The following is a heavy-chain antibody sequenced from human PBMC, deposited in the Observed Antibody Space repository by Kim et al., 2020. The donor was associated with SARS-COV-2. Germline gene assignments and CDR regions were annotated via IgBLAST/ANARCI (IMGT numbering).Heavy chain of an antibody. CDR2: ISGSGGST. CDR1: GFTFSSYA. CDR3: AKVRARLLGYYYYGMDV. Sequence: GGSLRLSCAASGFTFSSYAMCWVRQAPGKGLEWVSAISGSGGSTYYADSVKGRFTISRDNSKNTLYLQMNSLRAEDTAVYYCAKVRARLLGYYYYGMDVWGQGTTVTVSS. D-gene: IGHD2-8*02. J-gene: IGHJ6*02. V-gene: IGHV3-23*01.